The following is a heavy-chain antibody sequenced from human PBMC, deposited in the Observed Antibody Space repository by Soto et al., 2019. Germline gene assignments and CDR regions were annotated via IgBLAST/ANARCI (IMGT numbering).Heavy chain of an antibody. CDR2: IKQDGSAK. Sequence: GGSLRLSCAASGFTFSSYWMSWVRQAPGKGLEWVANIKQDGSAKYYVDSVKGRFTISRGNAKNSLYLQMNSLRVEDTAVYYCARELGRDIVVVVAAVPYFDYWGQGTLVTVSS. D-gene: IGHD2-15*01. J-gene: IGHJ4*02. CDR1: GFTFSSYW. V-gene: IGHV3-7*01. CDR3: ARELGRDIVVVVAAVPYFDY.